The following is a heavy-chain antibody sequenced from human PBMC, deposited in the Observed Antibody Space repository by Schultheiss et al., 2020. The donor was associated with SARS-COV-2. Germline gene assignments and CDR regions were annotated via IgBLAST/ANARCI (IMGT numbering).Heavy chain of an antibody. Sequence: GGSLRLSCAASGFTFSSYAMSWVRQAPGKGLEWVSAISGSGGSTYYADSVKGRFTISRDNSKNTLYLQMNSLRAEDTAVYYCAKDPLYYYDSSGYWGYWGQGTLVTVSS. V-gene: IGHV3-23*01. J-gene: IGHJ4*02. D-gene: IGHD3-22*01. CDR2: ISGSGGST. CDR1: GFTFSSYA. CDR3: AKDPLYYYDSSGYWGY.